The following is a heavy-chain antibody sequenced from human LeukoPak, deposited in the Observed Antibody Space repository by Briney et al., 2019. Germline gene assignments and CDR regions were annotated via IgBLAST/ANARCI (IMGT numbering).Heavy chain of an antibody. D-gene: IGHD3-22*01. J-gene: IGHJ3*02. CDR2: IYFSGST. Sequence: SETLSLTCTVSGGSISSYYWSWIRQPPGKGLEWIGYIYFSGSTNYNPSLKSRVTISVDTSKNQFSLKLSSVTAADTAVYYCARRRIVVVIGDAFDIWGQGTMVTVSS. V-gene: IGHV4-59*12. CDR1: GGSISSYY. CDR3: ARRRIVVVIGDAFDI.